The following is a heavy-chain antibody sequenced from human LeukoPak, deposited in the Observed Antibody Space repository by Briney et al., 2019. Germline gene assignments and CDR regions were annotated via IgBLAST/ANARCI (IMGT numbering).Heavy chain of an antibody. D-gene: IGHD3-3*01. CDR3: AREDFYYYYYMDV. V-gene: IGHV4-59*12. J-gene: IGHJ6*03. CDR2: IHYSGST. Sequence: SETLSLTCTVSGGSISSYYWSWIRQPPGKGLVWIGYIHYSGSTNYSPSLKSRVTISVDTSKNQFSLKLSSVTAADTAVYYCAREDFYYYYYMDVWGKGTTVTISS. CDR1: GGSISSYY.